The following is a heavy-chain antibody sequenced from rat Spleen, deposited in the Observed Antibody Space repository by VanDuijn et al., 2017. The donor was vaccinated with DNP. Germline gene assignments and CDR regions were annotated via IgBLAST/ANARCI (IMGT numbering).Heavy chain of an antibody. CDR3: ANLGEGT. J-gene: IGHJ2*01. V-gene: IGHV5-25*01. Sequence: EVQLVESGGGLVQPGKSLKLSCAASGFPFSDYYMAWVRQAPEKGLEWVATISTSGSTYYPDSVKGRFTISRDNAENTVYLQMNSLRSEDTATYYGANLGEGTGGQGVMVTVSS. CDR1: GFPFSDYY. CDR2: ISTSGST. D-gene: IGHD1-11*01.